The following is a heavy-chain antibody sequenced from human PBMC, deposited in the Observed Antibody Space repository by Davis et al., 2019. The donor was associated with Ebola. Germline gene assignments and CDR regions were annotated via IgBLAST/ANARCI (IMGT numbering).Heavy chain of an antibody. V-gene: IGHV3-21*01. Sequence: PGGSLRLSCAASGFTFTAYTMNWVRQAPGKGLEWVSSISSSSSYIYYADSVKGRFTISRDNAKNSLYLQMNSLRAEDTAVYYCARGSGLYYDSSGYPGYWGQGTLVTVSS. CDR2: ISSSSSYI. J-gene: IGHJ4*02. CDR1: GFTFTAYT. CDR3: ARGSGLYYDSSGYPGY. D-gene: IGHD3-22*01.